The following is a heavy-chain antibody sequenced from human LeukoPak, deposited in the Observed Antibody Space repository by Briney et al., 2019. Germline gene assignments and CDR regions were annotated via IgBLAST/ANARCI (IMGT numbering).Heavy chain of an antibody. Sequence: SVKVSCKASGYTFTGYYMHWVRQAPGQGLEWMGWINRNSGGTNYAQKFQGRVTMTRDTSISTAYMELSRLRSDDTAVYYCARDSDSYYMDVWGKGTTVTVSS. V-gene: IGHV1-2*02. J-gene: IGHJ6*03. CDR2: INRNSGGT. CDR3: ARDSDSYYMDV. CDR1: GYTFTGYY. D-gene: IGHD2-21*02.